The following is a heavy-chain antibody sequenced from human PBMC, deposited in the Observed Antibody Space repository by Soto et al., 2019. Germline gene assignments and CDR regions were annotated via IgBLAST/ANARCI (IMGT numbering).Heavy chain of an antibody. J-gene: IGHJ6*02. Sequence: ASVKVSCKASRYTFTSYGISWLRQAPGQGLEWMGWISAYNGNTNYAQKLQGRVSMTTDTSTSTAYMELSSLRSADTAEYYCAIEGWKVSSSSRYYYYGMDVWGQGTTGTVSS. CDR1: RYTFTSYG. CDR3: AIEGWKVSSSSRYYYYGMDV. CDR2: ISAYNGNT. D-gene: IGHD6-6*01. V-gene: IGHV1-18*01.